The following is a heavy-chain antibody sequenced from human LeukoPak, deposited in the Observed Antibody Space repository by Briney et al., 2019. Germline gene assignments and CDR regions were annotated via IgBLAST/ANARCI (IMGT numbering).Heavy chain of an antibody. Sequence: ASVKVSCKASGYTFTSYGISWVRQAPGQGLEWMGWISAYNGNTNYAQKLQGRVTMTTDTSTSTVYMELSSLRSEDTAVYYRASPILMPTTHAFDIWGQGTMVTVSS. J-gene: IGHJ3*02. CDR1: GYTFTSYG. D-gene: IGHD5-24*01. CDR2: ISAYNGNT. CDR3: ASPILMPTTHAFDI. V-gene: IGHV1-18*01.